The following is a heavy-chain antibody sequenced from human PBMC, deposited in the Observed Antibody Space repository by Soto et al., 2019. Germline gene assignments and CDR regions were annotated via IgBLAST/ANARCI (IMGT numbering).Heavy chain of an antibody. V-gene: IGHV1-69*01. D-gene: IGHD3-22*01. J-gene: IGHJ4*02. CDR3: ARGWGYDSNDYYYAY. Sequence: QVQLVQYGAEVKKPGSSVKVSCKASGGTFSRHAISWLRQAPVQGLEWMGGIIPILGTANHAQKFQGRVTILADEYTSPVYMELSSLRSEATAMYYCARGWGYDSNDYYYAYWGQGTLLIVSS. CDR1: GGTFSRHA. CDR2: IIPILGTA.